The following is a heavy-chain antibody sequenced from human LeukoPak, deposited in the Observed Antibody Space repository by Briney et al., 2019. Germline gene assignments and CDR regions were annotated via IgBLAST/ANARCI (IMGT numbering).Heavy chain of an antibody. V-gene: IGHV3-48*01. Sequence: GRSLRLSCAASGFTFSSYSMNWVRQAPGQGLEWISHISSGGAVYYADSVKGRFTISRDNSKNTLYLQMNSLRAEDTAVYYCARDGVDSSGWYYYYYGMDVWGQGTTVTVSS. D-gene: IGHD6-19*01. J-gene: IGHJ6*02. CDR2: ISSGGAV. CDR3: ARDGVDSSGWYYYYYGMDV. CDR1: GFTFSSYS.